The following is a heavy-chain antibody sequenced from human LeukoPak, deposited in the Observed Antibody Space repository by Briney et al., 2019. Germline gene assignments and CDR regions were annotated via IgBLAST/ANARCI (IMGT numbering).Heavy chain of an antibody. Sequence: PSETLSLTCTVSGGSISSYYWSWIRQPPGKGLEWIGYIYYSGSTKYNPSLKSRVTISVDTSKNQFSLKLSSVTAADTAVYYCARASFDTAMSLIFDYWGQGTLVTVSS. CDR3: ARASFDTAMSLIFDY. V-gene: IGHV4-59*01. D-gene: IGHD5-18*01. J-gene: IGHJ4*02. CDR2: IYYSGST. CDR1: GGSISSYY.